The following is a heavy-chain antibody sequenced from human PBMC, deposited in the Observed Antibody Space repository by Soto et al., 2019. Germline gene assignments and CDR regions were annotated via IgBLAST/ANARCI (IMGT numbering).Heavy chain of an antibody. V-gene: IGHV3-30*02. Sequence: GGSLRLSCAASGFTFSRFGMHWVRQAPGKGLEWVAFIPFDGSNKYYADSVKGRFTISRDNSKNTLFLQMNSLRGEDTAVYYCATPYDILTGRDYWGQGTLVTVSS. D-gene: IGHD3-9*01. CDR3: ATPYDILTGRDY. CDR2: IPFDGSNK. J-gene: IGHJ4*02. CDR1: GFTFSRFG.